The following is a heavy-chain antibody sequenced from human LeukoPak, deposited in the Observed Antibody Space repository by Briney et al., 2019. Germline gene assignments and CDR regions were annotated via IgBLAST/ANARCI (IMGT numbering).Heavy chain of an antibody. Sequence: GGSLRLSCAASGFTFSSYAMSWVRQAPGKGLEWVSAIIGSGGSAYSADSVKGRFTISRDNSKNTLYLQMNSLRVEDTAVYYCAKAPYDFWSGSIFDYWGQGTLVTVSS. CDR3: AKAPYDFWSGSIFDY. CDR2: IIGSGGSA. J-gene: IGHJ4*02. CDR1: GFTFSSYA. D-gene: IGHD3-3*01. V-gene: IGHV3-23*01.